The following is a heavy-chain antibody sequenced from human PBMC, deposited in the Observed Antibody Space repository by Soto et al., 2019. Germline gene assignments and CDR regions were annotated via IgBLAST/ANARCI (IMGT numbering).Heavy chain of an antibody. J-gene: IGHJ6*02. CDR1: GFTFSGYA. CDR2: ISGSGGST. V-gene: IGHV3-23*01. CDR3: AKKRLRDYYYYGMDV. Sequence: VGSLRLSCAASGFTFSGYAMSWVRQAPGKGLEWVSAISGSGGSTYYADSVKGRFTISRDNSKNTLYLQMDSLRAEDTAVYYCAKKRLRDYYYYGMDVWGQGTTVTVSS. D-gene: IGHD6-25*01.